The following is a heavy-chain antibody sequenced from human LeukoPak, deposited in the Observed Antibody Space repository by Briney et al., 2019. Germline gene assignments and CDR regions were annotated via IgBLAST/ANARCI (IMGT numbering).Heavy chain of an antibody. V-gene: IGHV3-30*03. D-gene: IGHD5-18*01. Sequence: GGSLRLSCAASGFTFSSYGMHWVRQAPGKGLEWVAVISYDGSNKYYADSVKGRFTISRDNSKNTLYLQMNSLRAEDTAVYYCAREYVGAMAPYYGMDVWGQGTTVTVSS. CDR3: AREYVGAMAPYYGMDV. CDR2: ISYDGSNK. CDR1: GFTFSSYG. J-gene: IGHJ6*02.